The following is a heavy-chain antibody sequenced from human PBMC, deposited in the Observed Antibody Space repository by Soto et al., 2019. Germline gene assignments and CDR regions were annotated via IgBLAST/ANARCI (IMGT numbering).Heavy chain of an antibody. V-gene: IGHV4-30-4*01. CDR2: IHYTGTT. CDR1: GGSVSSGNYY. J-gene: IGHJ4*02. CDR3: ASTERTIVTGGLGFDT. D-gene: IGHD2-8*02. Sequence: QVQLRESGPGLEQPSQTLSLTCSVSGGSVSSGNYYWSWIRQPPGKGLEWIGYIHYTGTTYSNPSLKSRVIISMDTSKNQFSLKLTSVTAADTAVYFCASTERTIVTGGLGFDTWGQGTLVTASS.